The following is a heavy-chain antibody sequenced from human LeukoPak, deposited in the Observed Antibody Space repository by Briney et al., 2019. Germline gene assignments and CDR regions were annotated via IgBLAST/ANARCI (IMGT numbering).Heavy chain of an antibody. CDR3: ARLSMTSYGKYYFEY. J-gene: IGHJ4*02. D-gene: IGHD3-10*01. Sequence: GGSLGLSCAASGFTFSSYSMNWVRQAPGKGLEWVSSISSSSSYIYYADSVKGRFTISRDNAKNSLYLQMNSLRAEDTAVYYCARLSMTSYGKYYFEYWGQGTLVTVSS. V-gene: IGHV3-21*01. CDR2: ISSSSSYI. CDR1: GFTFSSYS.